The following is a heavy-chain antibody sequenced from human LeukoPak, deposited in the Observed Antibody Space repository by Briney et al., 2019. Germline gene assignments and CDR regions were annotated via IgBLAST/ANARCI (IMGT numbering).Heavy chain of an antibody. CDR3: ARQVPSIAAAGTLSRQRIDYYYYYGMDV. CDR1: GGSISSYY. D-gene: IGHD6-13*01. Sequence: SETLSLTCTVSGGSISSYYWSWIRQPPGKGLEWIGYIYYSGSTNYNPSLKSRVTISVDTSKNQFSLKLSSVTAADTAVYYCARQVPSIAAAGTLSRQRIDYYYYYGMDVWGQGTTVTVSS. V-gene: IGHV4-59*08. J-gene: IGHJ6*02. CDR2: IYYSGST.